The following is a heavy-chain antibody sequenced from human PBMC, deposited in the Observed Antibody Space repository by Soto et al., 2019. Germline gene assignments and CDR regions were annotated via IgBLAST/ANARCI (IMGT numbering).Heavy chain of an antibody. CDR3: ARGPSKDAFDI. V-gene: IGHV1-46*01. D-gene: IGHD2-2*01. Sequence: ASVKVSCKASGYTFTSYYMHWVRQAPGQGLEWMGIINPSGGRTNNAQKFQGRVTMTRDTPTSTVYMELSSLRSEDTAVYYCARGPSKDAFDIWGQGTMVTVSS. J-gene: IGHJ3*02. CDR1: GYTFTSYY. CDR2: INPSGGRT.